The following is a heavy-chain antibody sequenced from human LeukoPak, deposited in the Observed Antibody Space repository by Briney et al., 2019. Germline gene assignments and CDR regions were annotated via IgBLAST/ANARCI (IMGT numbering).Heavy chain of an antibody. V-gene: IGHV3-53*01. CDR2: SYSGGST. CDR3: ARLAPGIAVTGTAFDI. CDR1: GFTVSSNY. J-gene: IGHJ3*02. D-gene: IGHD6-19*01. Sequence: GGSLRLSCAASGFTVSSNYMSWVRQAPGKGLDWVSVSYSGGSTYYADSVKGRFTISRDNSKNTLYLQMNSLRAEDTAVYYCARLAPGIAVTGTAFDIWGHGTMVTVSS.